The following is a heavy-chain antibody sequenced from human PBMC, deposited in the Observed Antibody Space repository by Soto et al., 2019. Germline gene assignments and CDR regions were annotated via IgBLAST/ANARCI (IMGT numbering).Heavy chain of an antibody. CDR3: ETGAPSDY. Sequence: EVQLVESGGGLVQPGGSLRLSCAASGFSFSSYNMNWVRQAPGKGLEWISFISSGSSTIYYADSVQGRFTISRDNAKNSLYLQMNSLRAEDTAVYYCETGAPSDYWGQGTLVTVSS. J-gene: IGHJ4*02. CDR1: GFSFSSYN. CDR2: ISSGSSTI. V-gene: IGHV3-48*01. D-gene: IGHD1-26*01.